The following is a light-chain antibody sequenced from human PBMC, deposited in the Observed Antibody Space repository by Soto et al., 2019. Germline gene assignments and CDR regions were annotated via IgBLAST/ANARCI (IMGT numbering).Light chain of an antibody. CDR2: EVS. Sequence: QSVLTQPASVSGSPGQSITISCTGTSSDGGGYNYVSWYQQHPGKAPKLMIYEVSNRPSGVSNRFSGSKSGNTASLTISGLQAEDEADYYCSSYTSSSTLVFGTGTKVTV. CDR1: SSDGGGYNY. V-gene: IGLV2-14*01. CDR3: SSYTSSSTLV. J-gene: IGLJ1*01.